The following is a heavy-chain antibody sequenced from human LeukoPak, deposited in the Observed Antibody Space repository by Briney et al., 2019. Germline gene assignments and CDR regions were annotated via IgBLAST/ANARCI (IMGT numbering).Heavy chain of an antibody. V-gene: IGHV5-51*01. Sequence: GNSLKLSCKGSGYSFTSYWIGWVRQMPGKGLEWMGIIYPGDSDTRYSPSFQGQVTISADKSISTAYLQWSSLKASDTAMYYCARHGAIAAAGTTYYYYYYGMDVWGQGTTVTVSS. CDR3: ARHGAIAAAGTTYYYYYYGMDV. CDR2: IYPGDSDT. J-gene: IGHJ6*02. D-gene: IGHD6-13*01. CDR1: GYSFTSYW.